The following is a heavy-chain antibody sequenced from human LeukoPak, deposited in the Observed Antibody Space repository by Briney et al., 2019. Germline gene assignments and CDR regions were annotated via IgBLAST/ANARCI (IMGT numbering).Heavy chain of an antibody. V-gene: IGHV4-39*07. CDR2: IYYVGDT. D-gene: IGHD6-19*01. CDR1: GSSISSSSYY. CDR3: ARGPERWLDSNWFDP. Sequence: PSETLSLTCTVSGSSISSSSYYWGWIRQPPGKGLEWIGNIYYVGDTYYKPSLESRVTMSVDTSKNQFSMMLSSVTAADTAVYYCARGPERWLDSNWFDPWGQGTLVTVAS. J-gene: IGHJ5*02.